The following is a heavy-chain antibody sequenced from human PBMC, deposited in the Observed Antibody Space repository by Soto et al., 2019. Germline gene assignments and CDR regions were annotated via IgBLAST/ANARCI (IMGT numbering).Heavy chain of an antibody. Sequence: PSQTLSLTCXISGDSVSSNSAAWNWIRQSPSRGLEWLGRTYYRSKWYNDYAVSVKSRITINPDTSKNQFSLQLNSVTPEDTAVYYRARAGSSRFESRNWFDPWGQGTLVTVSS. CDR3: ARAGSSRFESRNWFDP. D-gene: IGHD6-13*01. V-gene: IGHV6-1*01. J-gene: IGHJ5*02. CDR1: GDSVSSNSAA. CDR2: TYYRSKWYN.